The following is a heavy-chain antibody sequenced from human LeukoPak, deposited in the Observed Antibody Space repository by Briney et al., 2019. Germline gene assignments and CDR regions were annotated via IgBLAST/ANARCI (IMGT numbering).Heavy chain of an antibody. V-gene: IGHV3-23*01. Sequence: GGSLRLSCAASGFIFSSHGMNWVRQAPGKGLEWVSGISPSGDITYYADSVKGRFTISRDNSKNTVYLQMDSLRFEDAAVYYCAKDPMTSVTTTAYWGQGTLVTVSS. CDR3: AKDPMTSVTTTAY. D-gene: IGHD4-17*01. J-gene: IGHJ4*02. CDR1: GFIFSSHG. CDR2: ISPSGDIT.